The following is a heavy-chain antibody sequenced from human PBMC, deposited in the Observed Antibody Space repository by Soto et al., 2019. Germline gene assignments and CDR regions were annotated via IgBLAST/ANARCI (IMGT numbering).Heavy chain of an antibody. J-gene: IGHJ4*02. Sequence: QVQVVQSGAEVKKPGASVKVSCKTSGYTFTNYHVHWVRQAPGQGLAWMGAINPTGGSTTYAQHLQDRVTMTRDSSTITVYMEMGSLRSDDSVVYYCALPKNTLGWYNFWGQGTLVTVS. V-gene: IGHV1-46*01. D-gene: IGHD6-19*01. CDR2: INPTGGST. CDR1: GYTFTNYH. CDR3: ALPKNTLGWYNF.